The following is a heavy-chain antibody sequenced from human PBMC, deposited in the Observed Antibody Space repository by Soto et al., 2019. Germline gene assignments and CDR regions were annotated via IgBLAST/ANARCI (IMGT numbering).Heavy chain of an antibody. J-gene: IGHJ4*02. CDR1: GFTFSSYA. D-gene: IGHD3-22*01. CDR2: ISGSGGST. CDR3: AKDGGYYDSSGYHNS. V-gene: IGHV3-23*01. Sequence: EVQLLESGGGLVQPGGCLRLSCAASGFTFSSYAMSWVRQAPGKGLEWVSAISGSGGSTYYADSVKGRFTISRDNSKNTLYLQMNSLRAEDTAVYYCAKDGGYYDSSGYHNSWGQGTLVTVSS.